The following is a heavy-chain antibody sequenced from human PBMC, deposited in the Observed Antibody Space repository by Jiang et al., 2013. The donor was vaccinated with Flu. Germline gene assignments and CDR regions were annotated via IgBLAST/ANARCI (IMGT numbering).Heavy chain of an antibody. J-gene: IGHJ4*02. D-gene: IGHD4-23*01. Sequence: LLKPSETLSLTCTVSGDSVSSDSYHWSWVRQPPGKGLEWIGYMYNSGSSNYNPSLKSRITISVDTSKNQFSLKLSSVTAADTAVYYCASYLRGHGGKGFWGQGTLVTVSS. V-gene: IGHV4-61*01. CDR2: MYNSGSS. CDR1: GDSVSSDSYH. CDR3: ASYLRGHGGKGF.